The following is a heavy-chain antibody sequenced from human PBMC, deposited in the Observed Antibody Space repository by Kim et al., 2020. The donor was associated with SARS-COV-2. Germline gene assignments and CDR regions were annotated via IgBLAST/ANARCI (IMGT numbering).Heavy chain of an antibody. J-gene: IGHJ6*02. CDR2: ISYDGSNK. D-gene: IGHD1-26*01. V-gene: IGHV3-30*18. CDR3: AKGRWVYYGMDV. CDR1: GFTFSSYG. Sequence: GGSLRLSCAASGFTFSSYGMHWVRQAPGKGLEWVAVISYDGSNKYYADSVKGRFTISRDNSKNTLYLQMNSLRAEDTAVYYCAKGRWVYYGMDVWGQGTTVTVSS.